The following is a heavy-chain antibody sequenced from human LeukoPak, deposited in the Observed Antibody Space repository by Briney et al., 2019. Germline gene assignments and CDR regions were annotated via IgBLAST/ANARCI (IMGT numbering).Heavy chain of an antibody. CDR1: GGTFGSYA. V-gene: IGHV1-69*05. J-gene: IGHJ3*02. CDR2: IIPIFGTA. CDR3: AREPHCSSTSCYTHHDAFDI. Sequence: GASVKVSCKASGGTFGSYAISWVRQPPGQGLEWMGGIIPIFGTANYAQKFQGRVTITTDESTSTAYMELSSLRSEDTAVYYCAREPHCSSTSCYTHHDAFDIWGQGTMVTVSS. D-gene: IGHD2-2*02.